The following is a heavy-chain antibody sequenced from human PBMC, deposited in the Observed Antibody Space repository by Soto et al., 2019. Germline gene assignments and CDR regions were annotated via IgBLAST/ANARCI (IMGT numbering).Heavy chain of an antibody. CDR2: INPNSGGT. CDR3: ARGYNSFTLYYFYGMDV. J-gene: IGHJ6*02. Sequence: ASVKVSCKASGYTFTDYYIHWVRQAPGQGLEWMGWINPNSGGTNSAQKFQGRVTMTRDTSITTAYMELSRLRSDDTAFYYCARGYNSFTLYYFYGMDVWGQGXTVTVSS. CDR1: GYTFTDYY. D-gene: IGHD1-20*01. V-gene: IGHV1-2*02.